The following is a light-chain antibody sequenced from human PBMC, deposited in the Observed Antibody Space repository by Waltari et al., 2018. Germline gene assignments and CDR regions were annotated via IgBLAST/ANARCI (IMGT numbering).Light chain of an antibody. V-gene: IGKV4-1*01. J-gene: IGKJ1*01. CDR3: QQYYSTPRT. Sequence: DIVMTQSPDSLAVSLGERATINCKSSQSLLYSSNNKNYLTWYQQKPGQPPKPLIYWASTRESGVPDRFSGSGSGTDFTLTISSLQAEDVAVYYCQQYYSTPRTFGQGTKVEIK. CDR2: WAS. CDR1: QSLLYSSNNKNY.